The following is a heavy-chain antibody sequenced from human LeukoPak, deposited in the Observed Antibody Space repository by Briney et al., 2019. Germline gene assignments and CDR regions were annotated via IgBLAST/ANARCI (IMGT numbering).Heavy chain of an antibody. CDR3: AKDIQLST. V-gene: IGHV3-23*01. J-gene: IGHJ3*01. CDR1: GFAFSVYA. D-gene: IGHD5-24*01. Sequence: GGSLRLSCAAPGFAFSVYAMSWLRQPPGKGLEWVSTINANSGTTSYAASVRGRFTISRDNSKNALYLQLNTLRADDTATYYCAKDIQLSTWGLGTRVTVSS. CDR2: INANSGTT.